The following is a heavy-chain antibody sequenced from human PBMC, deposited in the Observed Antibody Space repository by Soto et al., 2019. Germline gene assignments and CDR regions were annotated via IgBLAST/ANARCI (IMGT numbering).Heavy chain of an antibody. J-gene: IGHJ4*02. CDR3: ASSDPYYFFDY. D-gene: IGHD2-21*01. Sequence: PSETLSLTCTVSGGSISSYYWSWIRQPPGKGLEWIGFMYYTGDTYYNPSLKSRLSISVDTSMNQFSLELTSVTAADTAVYYCASSDPYYFFDYWGLGTLVTVSS. CDR2: MYYTGDT. V-gene: IGHV4-59*06. CDR1: GGSISSYY.